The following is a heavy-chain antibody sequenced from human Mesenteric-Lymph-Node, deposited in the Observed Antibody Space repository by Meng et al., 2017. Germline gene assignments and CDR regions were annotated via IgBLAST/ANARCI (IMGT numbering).Heavy chain of an antibody. CDR2: ISGSGGST. Sequence: GGSLRLSCAASGFTFSGYAMSWVRQAPGKGLEWVSAISGSGGSTYYADSVKGRFTISRDNSKNTLYLQMNSLRAEDTAVYYCARYKYYDFWSGSYRIYYFAYWGQGNLVNVSS. V-gene: IGHV3-23*01. D-gene: IGHD3-3*01. CDR3: ARYKYYDFWSGSYRIYYFAY. J-gene: IGHJ4*02. CDR1: GFTFSGYA.